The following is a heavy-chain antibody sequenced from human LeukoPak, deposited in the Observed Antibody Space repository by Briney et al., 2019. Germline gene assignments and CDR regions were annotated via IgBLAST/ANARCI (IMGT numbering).Heavy chain of an antibody. CDR3: AKEKGANWDPFDY. J-gene: IGHJ4*02. CDR1: GFTFTSYW. D-gene: IGHD7-27*01. CDR2: INSDGSST. Sequence: GGSLRLSCAASGFTFTSYWIHWVRQAPGKGLVWVSRINSDGSSTNYADSVKGRFTISRDNAKNTLYLQMNSLRDEDTALYYCAKEKGANWDPFDYWGRGTLVIVSS. V-gene: IGHV3-74*01.